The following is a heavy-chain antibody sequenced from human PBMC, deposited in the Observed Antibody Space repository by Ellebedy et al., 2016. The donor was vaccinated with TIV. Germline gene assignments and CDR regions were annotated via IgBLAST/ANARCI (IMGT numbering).Heavy chain of an antibody. J-gene: IGHJ3*02. Sequence: GESLKISCQGSEYSFTNDWIGWVRQMPGKGLEWMGFIYPGDSDTRYSPSFQGQVTISADKSISTAYLQWSSLKASDTAMYYCARLRGAAFDIWGQGTMVTVSS. CDR1: EYSFTNDW. D-gene: IGHD1-26*01. CDR2: IYPGDSDT. V-gene: IGHV5-51*01. CDR3: ARLRGAAFDI.